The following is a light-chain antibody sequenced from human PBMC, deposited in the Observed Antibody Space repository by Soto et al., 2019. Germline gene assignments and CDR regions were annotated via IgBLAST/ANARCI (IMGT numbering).Light chain of an antibody. V-gene: IGLV1-47*02. CDR1: STNIGSNY. CDR3: ATWDDSLNNPV. J-gene: IGLJ3*02. CDR2: SNN. Sequence: QSVLSQPPSASGTPGQRVTISCSGSSTNIGSNYVYWYQQVPGTAPKLLIYSNNQRPSGVPDRFSASKSGTSASLAISGLRSEDEAGYYCATWDDSLNNPVFGGGTKLPS.